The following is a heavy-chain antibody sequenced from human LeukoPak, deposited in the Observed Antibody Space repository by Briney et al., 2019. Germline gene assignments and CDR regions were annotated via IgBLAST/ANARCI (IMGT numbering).Heavy chain of an antibody. Sequence: PGGSLRLSCAASGFTFSSYSMNWVRQAPGKGLEWVSSISSSSSYIYYADSVKGRFTISRDNAKNSLYLQMNSLRAEDTAVYYCAKDIEVWQHLVLLFDYWGQGTLVTVSS. CDR1: GFTFSSYS. V-gene: IGHV3-21*04. D-gene: IGHD6-13*01. CDR3: AKDIEVWQHLVLLFDY. CDR2: ISSSSSYI. J-gene: IGHJ4*02.